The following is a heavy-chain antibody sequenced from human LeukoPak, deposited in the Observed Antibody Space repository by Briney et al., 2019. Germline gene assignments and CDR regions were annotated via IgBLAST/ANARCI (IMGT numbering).Heavy chain of an antibody. CDR3: ARAGLAARPNYYYYMDV. CDR2: INPIFGTA. CDR1: GGTFSSYA. J-gene: IGHJ6*03. D-gene: IGHD6-6*01. V-gene: IGHV1-69*05. Sequence: SVKVSCKASGGTFSSYAISWVRQAPGQGLEWLGGINPIFGTANYAQKFQGRVTITTDESTSTAYMELSSLRSEDTAVYYCARAGLAARPNYYYYMDVWGKGTTVTVSS.